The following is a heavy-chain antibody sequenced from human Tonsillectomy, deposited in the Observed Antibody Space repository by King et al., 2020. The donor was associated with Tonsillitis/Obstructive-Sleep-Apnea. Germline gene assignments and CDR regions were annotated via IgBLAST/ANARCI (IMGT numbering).Heavy chain of an antibody. J-gene: IGHJ5*02. CDR2: IYYSGST. CDR1: GGSISSSIYY. CDR3: AGLIVVVTASLEWFDP. Sequence: QLQESGPGLVKPSETLSLTCSVSGGSISSSIYYWGWIRQPPGKGLEWIGSIYYSGSTYYNPSLKSRVTISVDTSKNQLSLELSSVTAADTAVYCCAGLIVVVTASLEWFDPWGQGTLVTVSS. V-gene: IGHV4-39*01. D-gene: IGHD2-21*02.